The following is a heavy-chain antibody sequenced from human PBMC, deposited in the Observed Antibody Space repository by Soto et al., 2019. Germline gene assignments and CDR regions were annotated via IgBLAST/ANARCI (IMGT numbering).Heavy chain of an antibody. CDR3: AGSRPYYFDSSTYVEDY. Sequence: QVQLQESGPGLVKPSQTLSLTCTVSGESISSADFYWSWIRQHPGKGLEWIGYMRHSGSTFYNPSLRSRLHISVGTSANQFSLTLTSVTAADTAVYYCAGSRPYYFDSSTYVEDYWGQGTLVTVSS. D-gene: IGHD3-22*01. CDR1: GESISSADFY. J-gene: IGHJ4*02. V-gene: IGHV4-31*03. CDR2: MRHSGST.